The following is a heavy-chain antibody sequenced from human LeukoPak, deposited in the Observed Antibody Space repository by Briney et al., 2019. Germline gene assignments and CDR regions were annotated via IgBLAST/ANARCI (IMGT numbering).Heavy chain of an antibody. CDR3: ASLPPVVPAVHDAFDI. J-gene: IGHJ3*02. Sequence: GGSLRLSCAASGITFSSYGMHWVRQAPGKGLEWVAVIWYDGSNKYYADSVKGRFTISRDNAKNSLYLQMNSLRAEDTAVYYCASLPPVVPAVHDAFDIWGQGTMVTVSS. V-gene: IGHV3-33*03. CDR2: IWYDGSNK. CDR1: GITFSSYG. D-gene: IGHD2-2*01.